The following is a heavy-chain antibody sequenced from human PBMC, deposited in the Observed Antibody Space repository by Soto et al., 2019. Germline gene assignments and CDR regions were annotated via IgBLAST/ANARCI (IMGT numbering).Heavy chain of an antibody. CDR2: ISYDGSNK. CDR1: GFTFSSYA. V-gene: IGHV3-30-3*01. Sequence: ESGGGVVQPGRSLRLSCAASGFTFSSYAMHWVRQAPGKGLEWVAVISYDGSNKYYADSVKGRFTISRDNSKNTLYLQMNSLRAEDTAVYYCAREAPRPAWPYCGGDCYFDYWGQGTLVTVSS. J-gene: IGHJ4*02. CDR3: AREAPRPAWPYCGGDCYFDY. D-gene: IGHD2-21*02.